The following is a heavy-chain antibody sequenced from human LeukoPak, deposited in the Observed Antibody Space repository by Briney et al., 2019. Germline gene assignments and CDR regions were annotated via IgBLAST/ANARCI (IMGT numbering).Heavy chain of an antibody. D-gene: IGHD2-15*01. V-gene: IGHV4-39*01. CDR1: GDSFSGYY. J-gene: IGHJ4*02. CDR2: IYYSGST. CDR3: ARQDCSGGSCYLYSSGWVYKY. Sequence: SETLSLTCAVYGDSFSGYYWSWIRQPPGKGLEWIGSIYYSGSTYYNPSLKSRVTISVDTSKNQFSLKLSSVTAADTAVYYYARQDCSGGSCYLYSSGWVYKYWGQGTLVTVSS.